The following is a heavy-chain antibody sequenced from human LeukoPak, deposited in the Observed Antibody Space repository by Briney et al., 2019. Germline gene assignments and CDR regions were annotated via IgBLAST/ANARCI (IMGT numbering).Heavy chain of an antibody. D-gene: IGHD6-13*01. CDR3: VVYKYILSWSAFDF. J-gene: IGHJ3*01. CDR1: GFTFSNYW. CDR2: IKQDGNEQ. V-gene: IGHV3-7*01. Sequence: GGSLRLSCAASGFTFSNYWMSWVRQAPGKGLEWVANIKQDGNEQYYVDSVKGRFTVSRDNAKNSLFLQMNSLRAEDTAVYYCVVYKYILSWSAFDFWGRGTMVTVSS.